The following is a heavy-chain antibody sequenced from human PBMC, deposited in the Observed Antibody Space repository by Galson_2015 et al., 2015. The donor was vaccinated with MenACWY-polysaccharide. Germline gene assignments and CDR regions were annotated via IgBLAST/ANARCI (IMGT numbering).Heavy chain of an antibody. Sequence: SGTPFPTRPVSWASLRRGCHFWGWFLPYPGKKLEWVAYIYYNWRSNYNPSLRSRVSISMDMSKNQFSLNLGSVTAADTAVYFCAGIPATETSYSWFDPWGQGTLVTVSS. CDR3: AGIPATETSYSWFDP. CDR1: WASLRRGCHF. J-gene: IGHJ5*02. V-gene: IGHV4-61*05. D-gene: IGHD4-17*01. CDR2: IYYNWRS.